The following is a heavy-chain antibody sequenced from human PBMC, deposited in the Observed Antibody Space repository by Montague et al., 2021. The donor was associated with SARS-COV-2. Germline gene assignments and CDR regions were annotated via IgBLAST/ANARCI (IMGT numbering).Heavy chain of an antibody. V-gene: IGHV4-31*03. D-gene: IGHD2-21*01. CDR2: IHYSGST. J-gene: IGHJ3*02. CDR3: ARAFVVVIAIDAFDI. CDR1: GGSISSGGYY. Sequence: TLYLTCTVSGGSISSGGYYWSWIRQHPGKGLEWIGYIHYSGSTYYNPSLKSRVTISVDTSKNQFSLKLSSVTAADTAVYYCARAFVVVIAIDAFDIWGRGTMITVAS.